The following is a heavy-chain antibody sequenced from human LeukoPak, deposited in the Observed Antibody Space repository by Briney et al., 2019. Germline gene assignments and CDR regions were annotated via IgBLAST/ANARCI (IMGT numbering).Heavy chain of an antibody. CDR1: GFTFSSYA. V-gene: IGHV3-64*01. Sequence: GGSLRLSCAASGFTFSSYAMHWVRQAPGKGLEYVSAISSNGGSTYYANSVKGRFTISRDNSKNTLYLQMGSLRAGDMAVYYCARDGGTVTPYFDYWGQGTLVTVSS. CDR2: ISSNGGST. D-gene: IGHD4-17*01. J-gene: IGHJ4*02. CDR3: ARDGGTVTPYFDY.